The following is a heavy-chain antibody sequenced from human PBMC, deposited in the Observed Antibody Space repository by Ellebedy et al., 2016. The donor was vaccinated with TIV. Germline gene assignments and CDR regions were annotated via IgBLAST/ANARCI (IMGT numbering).Heavy chain of an antibody. D-gene: IGHD3-10*01. CDR3: ASSTWFGDLLSGFDI. Sequence: MPSETLSLTCAVSGASININNWWSWVRQPPGKGLEWIGEIHQGVSTNYNPSLKNQVTLSVDRSKNQFSLKLTSVTAADTALYYCASSTWFGDLLSGFDIWGQGTMVTVSS. CDR1: GASININNW. J-gene: IGHJ3*02. V-gene: IGHV4-4*02. CDR2: IHQGVST.